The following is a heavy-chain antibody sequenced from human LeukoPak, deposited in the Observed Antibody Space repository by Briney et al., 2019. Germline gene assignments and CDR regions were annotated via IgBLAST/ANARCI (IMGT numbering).Heavy chain of an antibody. CDR3: ARHGGSGSYYNWFDP. Sequence: SETLSLTCTVSGGSISSYYWSWIRQPPGKGLEWIGEINHSGSTNYNPSLKSRVTISVDTSKNQFSLRLTSVTAADTAVYYCARHGGSGSYYNWFDPWGQGTLVTVSS. D-gene: IGHD1-26*01. CDR2: INHSGST. CDR1: GGSISSYY. V-gene: IGHV4-34*01. J-gene: IGHJ5*02.